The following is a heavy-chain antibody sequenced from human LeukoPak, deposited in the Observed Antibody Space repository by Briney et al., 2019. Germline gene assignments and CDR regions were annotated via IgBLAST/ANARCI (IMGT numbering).Heavy chain of an antibody. CDR3: ARELRDGYNEYYFDY. CDR2: IYYSGST. Sequence: SETLSLTCTVSGGSISSGDYYWSWIRHPPGKGLKWIGYIYYSGSTDYNPSLKSRAVISVDTSKNQFFLKLRSVTAADTAVYYCARELRDGYNEYYFDYWGQGALVTVSS. V-gene: IGHV4-30-4*01. J-gene: IGHJ4*02. CDR1: GGSISSGDYY. D-gene: IGHD5-24*01.